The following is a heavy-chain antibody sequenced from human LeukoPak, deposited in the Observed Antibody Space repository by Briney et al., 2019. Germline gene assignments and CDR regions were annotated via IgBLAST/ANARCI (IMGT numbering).Heavy chain of an antibody. V-gene: IGHV4-38-2*02. CDR1: GYSISSGYY. D-gene: IGHD4-17*01. Sequence: SETLSLTCTVSGYSISSGYYWGWIRQPPGKGLEWIGSIYHSGSTYYNPSLKSRVTISVDTSKNQFSLKLSSVTAADTAVYYCARGKGMTTVTIPRFRYWFDPWGQGTLVTVSS. CDR3: ARGKGMTTVTIPRFRYWFDP. CDR2: IYHSGST. J-gene: IGHJ5*02.